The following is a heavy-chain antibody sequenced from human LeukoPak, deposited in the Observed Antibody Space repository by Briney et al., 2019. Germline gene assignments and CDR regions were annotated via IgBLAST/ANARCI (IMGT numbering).Heavy chain of an antibody. CDR1: GYTFTSYH. CDR2: INPSSGST. Sequence: ASVKVSCKASGYTFTSYHMHWVRQAPGQGLEWMGIINPSSGSTSYAQTFQGRVTMTRDMSTSTVYMELSSLRSDDTAVYYCARALRATNDYWGQGTLVTVSS. D-gene: IGHD1-26*01. CDR3: ARALRATNDY. V-gene: IGHV1-46*01. J-gene: IGHJ4*02.